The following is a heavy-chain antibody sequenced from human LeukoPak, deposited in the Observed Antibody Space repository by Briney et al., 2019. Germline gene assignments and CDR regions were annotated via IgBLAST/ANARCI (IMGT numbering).Heavy chain of an antibody. CDR1: GFTASSNY. V-gene: IGHV3-53*01. D-gene: IGHD2-15*01. CDR2: IYSGGST. Sequence: GGSLRLSCAPSGFTASSNYMRWVRPAPGEGLEWVSVIYSGGSTYYADSVKGRFTSSRDNSKNTLYLQMNSLRAEDTAVYDCARSLRRFRGTSGGSCMVYWGQGTLVTVSS. J-gene: IGHJ4*02. CDR3: ARSLRRFRGTSGGSCMVY.